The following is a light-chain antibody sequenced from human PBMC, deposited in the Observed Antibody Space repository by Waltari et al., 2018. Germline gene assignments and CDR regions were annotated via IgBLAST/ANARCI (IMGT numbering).Light chain of an antibody. CDR1: QSVIRY. V-gene: IGKV3-11*01. Sequence: EIVLTQSPATLSLSPGQRATLPCRASQSVIRYLACYQKKHGQAPRLLSYETSVRATGIPDRFSGSGSGKDFTLTIGSLEVEDSAVYYCQHRSSWPLTVGGGTKVEIK. CDR3: QHRSSWPLT. CDR2: ETS. J-gene: IGKJ4*01.